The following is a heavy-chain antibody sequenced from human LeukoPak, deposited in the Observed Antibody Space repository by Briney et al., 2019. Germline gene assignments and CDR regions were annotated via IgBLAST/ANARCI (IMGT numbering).Heavy chain of an antibody. CDR3: ARAPIYFDWYSYDY. CDR2: ISGFNGNT. J-gene: IGHJ4*02. Sequence: ASVKVSCKASGYTFISYGINWVRQAPGQGLEWMGWISGFNGNTNYAQKLQGRVTMTTDTSTSTAYMELWSLRSDDTAVYYCARAPIYFDWYSYDYWGQGTLVTVSS. D-gene: IGHD3-9*01. V-gene: IGHV1-18*01. CDR1: GYTFISYG.